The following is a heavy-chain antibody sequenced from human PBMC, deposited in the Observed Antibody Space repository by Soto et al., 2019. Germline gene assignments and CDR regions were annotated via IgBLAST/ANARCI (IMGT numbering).Heavy chain of an antibody. CDR1: GYTFSNYD. CDR2: VNPNNGDT. V-gene: IGHV1-8*01. Sequence: QVQLVQSGAELKKPGASVKVSCKASGYTFSNYDMNWVRQATGQGPEWIGWVNPNNGDTGYAQKFQGRVTLTTDISTTTSNMELTSLRSEDTAIYYFAKVSRKGSAIDFDYWGQGTLITVSS. J-gene: IGHJ4*02. D-gene: IGHD3-10*01. CDR3: AKVSRKGSAIDFDY.